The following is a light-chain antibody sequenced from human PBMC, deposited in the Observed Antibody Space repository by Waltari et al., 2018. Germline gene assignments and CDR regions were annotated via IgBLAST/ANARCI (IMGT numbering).Light chain of an antibody. J-gene: IGLJ1*01. CDR2: EGS. CDR1: SSDVGRSNL. Sequence: QSALTQPASVSGSPGQSITISCTGTSSDVGRSNLVPWYQQHPGKAPKLMIYEGSKRPSGVSNRFSGSKSGNTASLTISGLQAEDEADYYCCSYAGSSTFSFGTGTKVTVL. CDR3: CSYAGSSTFS. V-gene: IGLV2-23*03.